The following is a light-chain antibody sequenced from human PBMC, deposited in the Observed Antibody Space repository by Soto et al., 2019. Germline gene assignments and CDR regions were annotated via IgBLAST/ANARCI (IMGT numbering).Light chain of an antibody. V-gene: IGKV1-9*01. CDR3: HHLNSYPPYT. J-gene: IGKJ2*01. Sequence: DFQLTQSPSFLSASVGDRVTITCRASQGISSYLAWYQQTPGKAPKLLIYAASTLQSGVPSRFSGSGSGTEFTLTISSLQPEDFATYYCHHLNSYPPYTFGQGTKLEIK. CDR2: AAS. CDR1: QGISSY.